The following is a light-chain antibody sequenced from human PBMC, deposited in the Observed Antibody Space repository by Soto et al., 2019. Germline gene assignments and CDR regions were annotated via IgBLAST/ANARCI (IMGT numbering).Light chain of an antibody. V-gene: IGKV1-39*01. CDR3: QQSYSTLWT. Sequence: DIQLTQSPSSLSASVGDRITITCRASQSISTYLNWYQQKPGEAPTLLVYDSSTLQSGVPSRLSGSGSGTDFTLTISSLQPEDFATYYCQQSYSTLWTVGQGTKVDIK. CDR2: DSS. J-gene: IGKJ1*01. CDR1: QSISTY.